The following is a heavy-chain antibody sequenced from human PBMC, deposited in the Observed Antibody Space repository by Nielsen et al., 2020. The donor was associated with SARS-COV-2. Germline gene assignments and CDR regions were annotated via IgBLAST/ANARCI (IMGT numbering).Heavy chain of an antibody. CDR2: IYYSGGT. CDR3: ARDSMATADYYYYGMDV. J-gene: IGHJ6*02. CDR1: GGSISSYY. V-gene: IGHV4-59*01. Sequence: SETLSLTCTVSGGSISSYYWSWIRQPPGKGLEWIGYIYYSGGTNYNPSLKSRVTISVDTSKNQFSLKLSSVTAADTAVYYCARDSMATADYYYYGMDVWGQGTTVTVSS. D-gene: IGHD5-24*01.